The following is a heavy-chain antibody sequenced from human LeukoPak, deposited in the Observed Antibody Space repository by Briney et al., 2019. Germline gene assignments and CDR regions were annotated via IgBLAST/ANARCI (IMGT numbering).Heavy chain of an antibody. CDR3: ARDRKYCSSISCYYYFDY. Sequence: PSETLSLTCTVSGGSISSYSWSWIRQPAGKGLEWIGRIYTSGSTNYNPPLKSQANMSLDTSKNQFSQKLSSVTAADTAVYYCARDRKYCSSISCYYYFDYWGQGTLVTVSS. J-gene: IGHJ4*02. V-gene: IGHV4-4*07. CDR2: IYTSGST. D-gene: IGHD2-2*01. CDR1: GGSISSYS.